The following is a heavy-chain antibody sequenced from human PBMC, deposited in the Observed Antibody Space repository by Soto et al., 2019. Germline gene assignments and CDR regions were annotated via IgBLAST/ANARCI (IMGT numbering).Heavy chain of an antibody. CDR3: ARARIPDAFDI. J-gene: IGHJ3*02. CDR2: INPNSGGP. Sequence: QVHLVQSGAEVKKPGASVKVSCKASRDTFTGYYMHWVRQAPGQGLEWMGWINPNSGGPNYAQKFQGRVTMTRDTSISTVYMELSRLRSDDTAVYYCARARIPDAFDIWGQGTMVTASS. V-gene: IGHV1-2*02. CDR1: RDTFTGYY.